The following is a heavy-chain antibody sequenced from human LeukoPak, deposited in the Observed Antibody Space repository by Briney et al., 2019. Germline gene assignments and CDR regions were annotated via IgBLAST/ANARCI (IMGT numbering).Heavy chain of an antibody. CDR3: AKDTENGDYSHDAFDI. CDR1: GFTFSSHA. Sequence: GGSLRLSCAASGFTFSSHAMSWVRQAPGKGLEWVSAISVSVGSTYYADSVKGRFTISRDNSKNTLYLQMNSLRAEDAAVYYCAKDTENGDYSHDAFDIWGQGTMVTVSS. V-gene: IGHV3-23*01. CDR2: ISVSVGST. D-gene: IGHD4-17*01. J-gene: IGHJ3*02.